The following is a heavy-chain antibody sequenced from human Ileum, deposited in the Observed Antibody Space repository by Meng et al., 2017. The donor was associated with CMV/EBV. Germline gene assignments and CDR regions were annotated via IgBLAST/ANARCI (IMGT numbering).Heavy chain of an antibody. V-gene: IGHV1-2*02. CDR2: INPNSGGT. Sequence: KASGHTFTGYYMHWVRQAPGQGLEWMGWINPNSGGTNYAQKFQDRVTMTRDTSISTAYMELSRLRSDDTAVYYCARDWGSASYYFDYWGQGTLVTVSS. CDR1: GHTFTGYY. CDR3: ARDWGSASYYFDY. J-gene: IGHJ4*02. D-gene: IGHD1-26*01.